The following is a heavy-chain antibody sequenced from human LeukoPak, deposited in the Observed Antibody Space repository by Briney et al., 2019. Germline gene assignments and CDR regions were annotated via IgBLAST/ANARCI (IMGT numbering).Heavy chain of an antibody. CDR3: AKDPYSSGWYGMDV. V-gene: IGHV3-30*18. Sequence: GGSLRLSCAASGFTVSSNYMSWVRQAPGKGREWVAVISYDGSNKYYADSVKGRFTNSRDNSKNPLYLQMSSLRAEDTAVYYCAKDPYSSGWYGMDVWGKGTTVTVSS. CDR1: GFTVSSNY. D-gene: IGHD6-19*01. CDR2: ISYDGSNK. J-gene: IGHJ6*04.